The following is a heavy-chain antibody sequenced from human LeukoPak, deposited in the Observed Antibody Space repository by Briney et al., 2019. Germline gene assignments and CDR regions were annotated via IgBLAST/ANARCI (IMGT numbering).Heavy chain of an antibody. Sequence: ASVKVSCKASGYTFTSYYMHWVRQAPGQGLEWMGIINPSGGSTSYAQKFQGRVTMTRDTSTSTVYMELSSLRSEGTAVYYCARGLVYYYDSSGYYYYFDYWGQGTLVTVSS. CDR1: GYTFTSYY. J-gene: IGHJ4*02. D-gene: IGHD3-22*01. CDR3: ARGLVYYYDSSGYYYYFDY. V-gene: IGHV1-46*01. CDR2: INPSGGST.